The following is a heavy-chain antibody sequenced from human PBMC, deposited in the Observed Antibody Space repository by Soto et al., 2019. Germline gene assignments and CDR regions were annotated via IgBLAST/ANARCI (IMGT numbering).Heavy chain of an antibody. CDR1: GGSISSGDYY. D-gene: IGHD2-8*01. Sequence: QVQLQESGPGLVKPSQTLSLTCTVSGGSISSGDYYWSWIRQPPGKGLEWIGYIYDSGSTYYNSSLTSRVNITLDTSKNQFSLKLTSVTAADTAVYYCARANGVGPWGQGTLVTVSS. J-gene: IGHJ5*02. V-gene: IGHV4-30-4*01. CDR3: ARANGVGP. CDR2: IYDSGST.